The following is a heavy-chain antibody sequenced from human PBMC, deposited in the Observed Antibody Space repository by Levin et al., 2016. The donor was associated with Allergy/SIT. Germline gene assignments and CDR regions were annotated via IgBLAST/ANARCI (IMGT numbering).Heavy chain of an antibody. V-gene: IGHV3-21*01. D-gene: IGHD1-7*01. J-gene: IGHJ5*02. Sequence: GGSLRLSCAASGFNFDIKAMNWVRQAPGKGLEWISSISSISNYVYYADSVKGRFTISRDNAKNSLYLQMSSLTAEDTAMYYCASDGHNWNYFRYFDPWGQGTLVTVSS. CDR3: ASDGHNWNYFRYFDP. CDR1: GFNFDIKA. CDR2: ISSISNYV.